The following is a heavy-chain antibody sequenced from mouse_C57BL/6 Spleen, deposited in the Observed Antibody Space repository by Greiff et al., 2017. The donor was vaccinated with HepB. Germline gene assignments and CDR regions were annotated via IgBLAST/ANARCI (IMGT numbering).Heavy chain of an antibody. V-gene: IGHV3-5*01. J-gene: IGHJ2*01. CDR3: ARVHYYGIDY. CDR2: IYYSGTI. D-gene: IGHD1-1*01. Sequence: ESGPGRGKPSQTVFLTCTVTGRFITTGNYRWSWIRQFPGNKLEWIGYIYYSGTITYNPSLTSRTTITRDTPKNQFFLEMNSLTAEDTATYYCARVHYYGIDYWGQGTTLTVSS. CDR1: GRFITTGNYR.